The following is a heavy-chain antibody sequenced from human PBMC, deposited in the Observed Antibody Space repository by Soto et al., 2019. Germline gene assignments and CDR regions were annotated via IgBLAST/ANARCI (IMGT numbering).Heavy chain of an antibody. D-gene: IGHD3-3*01. J-gene: IGHJ5*02. V-gene: IGHV1-18*01. Sequence: GASVKVSCKTSGYTFNTYGINWVRQAPGQGLELMGWISAYDGKTTYAEKFQGRVTLTTDTSTSTAYMELRSLRSDDPAIYYCARDPHEFWTSYWFDPWGREPRSPSPQ. CDR3: ARDPHEFWTSYWFDP. CDR1: GYTFNTYG. CDR2: ISAYDGKT.